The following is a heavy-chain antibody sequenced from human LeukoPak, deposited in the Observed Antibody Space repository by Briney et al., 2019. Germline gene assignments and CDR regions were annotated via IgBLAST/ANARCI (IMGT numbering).Heavy chain of an antibody. V-gene: IGHV4-34*01. Sequence: SETLSLTCAVYGGSFSGYYWSWIRQPPGKGLEWIGEINHSGSTNYNPSLKSRVTISVDTSKNQFSLKLSSVTAADTAVYYCARSGDIVVVPAEYFDYWGQGTLVTVSS. CDR1: GGSFSGYY. J-gene: IGHJ4*02. CDR3: ARSGDIVVVPAEYFDY. D-gene: IGHD2-2*01. CDR2: INHSGST.